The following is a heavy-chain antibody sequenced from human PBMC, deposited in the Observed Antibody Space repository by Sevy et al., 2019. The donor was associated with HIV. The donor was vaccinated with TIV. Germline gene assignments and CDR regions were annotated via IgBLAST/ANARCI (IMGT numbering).Heavy chain of an antibody. CDR1: GGSISSSSYY. D-gene: IGHD6-19*01. CDR2: IYYSGST. CDR3: ARSSSVAGTQPWFDY. J-gene: IGHJ4*02. V-gene: IGHV4-39*01. Sequence: SETLSLTCTVSGGSISSSSYYWGWIRQPPGKGLEWIGSIYYSGSTYYNPSLKSQVTISVDTSKNQFSLKLSSVTAADTAVYYCARSSSVAGTQPWFDYWGQGTLVTVSS.